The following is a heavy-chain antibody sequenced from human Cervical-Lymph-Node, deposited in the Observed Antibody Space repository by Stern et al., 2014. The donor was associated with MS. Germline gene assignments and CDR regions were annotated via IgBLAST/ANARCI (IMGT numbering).Heavy chain of an antibody. Sequence: VQLLQSGAEVKKPGSSVKVSCKTSGGTFNSYAISWVRQAPGQGLEWMGGIIPIFGKVNYAQKFKGRVTITADESTSTTYMELRGLKSEDTAVYYCARDRSSSSTWYMDYWGQGTLVTVSS. CDR1: GGTFNSYA. CDR2: IIPIFGKV. V-gene: IGHV1-69*01. CDR3: ARDRSSSSTWYMDY. D-gene: IGHD6-13*01. J-gene: IGHJ4*02.